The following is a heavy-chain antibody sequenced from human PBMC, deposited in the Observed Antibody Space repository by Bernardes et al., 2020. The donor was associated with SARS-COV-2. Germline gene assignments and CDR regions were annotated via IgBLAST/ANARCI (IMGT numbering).Heavy chain of an antibody. CDR1: GFTFSSYS. CDR3: ARLFLEWLSPADYFDY. D-gene: IGHD3-3*01. J-gene: IGHJ4*02. Sequence: GGSLRLSCAASGFTFSSYSMNWVRQAPGKGLEWVSSISSSSSYIYYADSVKGRFTISRDNAKNSLYLQMNSLRAEDTAVYYCARLFLEWLSPADYFDYWGQGTLVTVSS. CDR2: ISSSSSYI. V-gene: IGHV3-21*01.